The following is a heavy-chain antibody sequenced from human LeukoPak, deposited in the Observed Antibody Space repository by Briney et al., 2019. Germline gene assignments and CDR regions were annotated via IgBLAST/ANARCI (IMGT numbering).Heavy chain of an antibody. V-gene: IGHV1-18*01. CDR2: ISAYNGNT. CDR3: AREGWATMVRGVIPSDY. D-gene: IGHD3-10*01. CDR1: GYTFTSYG. J-gene: IGHJ4*02. Sequence: GASVKVSCKASGYTFTSYGISWVRQAPGQGLEWMGWISAYNGNTNYAQKLQGRVTMTTDTSTSTAYMELRSLRSDDTAVYYCAREGWATMVRGVIPSDYWGQGTLVTVSS.